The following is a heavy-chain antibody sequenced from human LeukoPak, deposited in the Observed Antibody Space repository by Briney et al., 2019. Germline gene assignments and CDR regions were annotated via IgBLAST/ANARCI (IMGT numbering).Heavy chain of an antibody. CDR2: IYYSGST. Sequence: SETLSLTCTVSGGSISSSSYYWGWIRQPPGKGLEWIGYIYYSGSTNYNPSLKSRVTISVDTSKNQFSLKLSSVTAADTAVYYCARDLEGMGYFDYWGQGTLVTVSS. J-gene: IGHJ4*02. CDR1: GGSISSSSYY. CDR3: ARDLEGMGYFDY. D-gene: IGHD6-13*01. V-gene: IGHV4-61*01.